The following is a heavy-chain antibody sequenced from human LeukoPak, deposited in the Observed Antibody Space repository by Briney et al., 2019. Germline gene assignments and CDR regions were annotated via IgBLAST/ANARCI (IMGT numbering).Heavy chain of an antibody. V-gene: IGHV6-1*01. CDR1: GESVSSNAAS. J-gene: IGHJ4*02. CDR2: TYYRSKWYN. D-gene: IGHD1/OR15-1a*01. CDR3: VRGNMHFDY. Sequence: PSQTLSLTCAISGESVSSNAASWNWIRQSPSRGLEWLGRTYYRSKWYNEYSLSVKSRITINPDTSKNQFSLKLNSVTPDDSAVYYCVRGNMHFDYWGQGTLVTVSS.